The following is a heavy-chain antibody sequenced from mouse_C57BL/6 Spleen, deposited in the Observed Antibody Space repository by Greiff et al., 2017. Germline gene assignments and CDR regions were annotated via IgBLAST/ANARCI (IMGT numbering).Heavy chain of an antibody. CDR3: ARLTTVVERTYYFDY. D-gene: IGHD1-1*01. V-gene: IGHV5-4*03. J-gene: IGHJ2*01. CDR1: GFTFSSYA. CDR2: ISDGGSYT. Sequence: EVKLVESGGGLVKPGGSLKLSCAASGFTFSSYAMSWVRQTPEKRLEWVATISDGGSYTYYPDNVKGRFTISRDNAKNNLYLQMSHLKSEDTAMYYCARLTTVVERTYYFDYWGQGTTLTVSS.